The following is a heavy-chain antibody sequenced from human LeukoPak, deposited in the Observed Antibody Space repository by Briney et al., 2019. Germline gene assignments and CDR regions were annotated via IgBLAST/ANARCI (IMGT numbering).Heavy chain of an antibody. V-gene: IGHV3-48*01. CDR2: ISGSSGII. CDR3: ARETRLPHNDILINRRAFDI. J-gene: IGHJ3*02. CDR1: GFTFNTYT. Sequence: GGSLRLSCAASGFTFNTYTMNWVRQVPGKGLEWVSYISGSSGIIDYADSVRGRFTISRDNAKNSLYLQMNSLRAEDTAVYYCARETRLPHNDILINRRAFDIWGQGTIHTVSS. D-gene: IGHD3-9*01.